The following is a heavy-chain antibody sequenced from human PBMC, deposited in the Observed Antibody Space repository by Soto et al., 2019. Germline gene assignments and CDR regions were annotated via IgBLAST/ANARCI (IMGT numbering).Heavy chain of an antibody. J-gene: IGHJ5*02. CDR1: GGSISSYY. V-gene: IGHV4-59*01. CDR2: IYFSGST. Sequence: PSETLSLTCTVSGGSISSYYWSWIRQPPGKGLEWIGYIYFSGSTNYNPSLKSRVTISVDTSKNQFSLKLNSVTAADTAVYYCARSTVTTSSVWFGPWGQGALVTVAS. D-gene: IGHD4-17*01. CDR3: ARSTVTTSSVWFGP.